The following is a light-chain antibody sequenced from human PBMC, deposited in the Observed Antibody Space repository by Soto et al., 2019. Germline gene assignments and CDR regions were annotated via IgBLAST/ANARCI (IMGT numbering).Light chain of an antibody. J-gene: IGKJ3*01. V-gene: IGKV3-20*01. CDR3: QQYVL. Sequence: EIVLTQSPGTLSLSPGERATLSCRASQSVSSSYLAWYQQKPGQAPRLLIYGASSRATGIPDRFSGSGSGTDFTLTISRLEPEDFAVYYCQQYVLFGRGTKVDIK. CDR1: QSVSSSY. CDR2: GAS.